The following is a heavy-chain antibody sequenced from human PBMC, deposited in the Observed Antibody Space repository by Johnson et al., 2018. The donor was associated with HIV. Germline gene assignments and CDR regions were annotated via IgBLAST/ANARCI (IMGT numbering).Heavy chain of an antibody. J-gene: IGHJ3*02. CDR3: ARRSDYFSHYAFDI. V-gene: IGHV3-30*04. CDR2: ISFDGTSK. D-gene: IGHD3-22*01. CDR1: GFTFSSHA. Sequence: QVQLVESGGGVVQPGRSLRLSCAASGFTFSSHAMHWVRQAPGKGLEWVAFISFDGTSKYYADSVKGRFTISRDNSKNTVYLQMNSLRVEDTSGYYCARRSDYFSHYAFDIWGQGTMVTVSS.